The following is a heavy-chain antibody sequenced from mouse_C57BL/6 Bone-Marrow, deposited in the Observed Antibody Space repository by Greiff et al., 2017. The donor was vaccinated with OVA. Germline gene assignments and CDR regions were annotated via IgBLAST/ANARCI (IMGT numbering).Heavy chain of an antibody. CDR1: GYTFTSYW. Sequence: QVQLQQPGAELVKPGASVKMSCKASGYTFTSYWITWVKQRPRQGLEWIGDIYPGSGSTNYNEKFKSKATLTVDTSSSTAYMQLSSLTSEDSAVYYCARRNYYGSSYWYFDVWGTGTTVTVSS. D-gene: IGHD1-1*01. J-gene: IGHJ1*03. V-gene: IGHV1-55*01. CDR3: ARRNYYGSSYWYFDV. CDR2: IYPGSGST.